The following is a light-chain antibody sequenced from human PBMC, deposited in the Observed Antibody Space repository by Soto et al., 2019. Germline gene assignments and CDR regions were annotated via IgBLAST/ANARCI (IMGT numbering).Light chain of an antibody. V-gene: IGKV1-9*01. Sequence: DIQMTQSPSFLYASVGDRVTITCRASQGISSYLAWYQQRPGKAPKLLIFAASTLQSGVPSRFSGSESGTDFTLTISSLQPEDFATYYCQQLNSYPITFGQGTRLEIK. CDR1: QGISSY. CDR3: QQLNSYPIT. CDR2: AAS. J-gene: IGKJ5*01.